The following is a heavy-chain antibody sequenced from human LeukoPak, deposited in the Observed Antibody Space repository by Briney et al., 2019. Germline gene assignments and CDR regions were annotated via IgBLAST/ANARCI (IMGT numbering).Heavy chain of an antibody. D-gene: IGHD2-8*01. Sequence: SVKVSCKASGGTFSSYAISWVRQAPEQGLEWMGGIIPIFGTANYAQKFQGRVTITTDESTSTAYMELSSLRSEDTAVYYCASVGGDCTNGVCYGSYYYYMDVWGKGTTVTVSS. CDR1: GGTFSSYA. J-gene: IGHJ6*03. CDR2: IIPIFGTA. V-gene: IGHV1-69*05. CDR3: ASVGGDCTNGVCYGSYYYYMDV.